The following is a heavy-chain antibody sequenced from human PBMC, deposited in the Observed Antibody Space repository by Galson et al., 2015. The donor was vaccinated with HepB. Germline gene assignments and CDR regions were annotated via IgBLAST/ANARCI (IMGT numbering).Heavy chain of an antibody. CDR2: ISSSSSYI. CDR3: ARGSGTYSGAFDI. D-gene: IGHD1-26*01. J-gene: IGHJ3*02. Sequence: SLRLSCAASGFTFSTYSMNWVRRAPGKGLEWVSSISSSSSYIYYADSVKGRFTISRDNAKNSLYLQMNSLRAEDTAVYYCARGSGTYSGAFDIWVQGTMVTVSS. V-gene: IGHV3-21*01. CDR1: GFTFSTYS.